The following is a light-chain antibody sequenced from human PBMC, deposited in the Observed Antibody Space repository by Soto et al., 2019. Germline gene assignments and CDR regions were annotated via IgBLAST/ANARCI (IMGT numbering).Light chain of an antibody. V-gene: IGKV1-9*01. Sequence: DIQLTQSPSFLSASVGDAVTITCRASQALSNYLAWYQQKPGKAPDLLIYSASTLQSGVPSRFSGSGSGTDFTLSINNLQPDDFATYYCQQYNRLITFGQGTRLEIK. CDR2: SAS. J-gene: IGKJ5*01. CDR1: QALSNY. CDR3: QQYNRLIT.